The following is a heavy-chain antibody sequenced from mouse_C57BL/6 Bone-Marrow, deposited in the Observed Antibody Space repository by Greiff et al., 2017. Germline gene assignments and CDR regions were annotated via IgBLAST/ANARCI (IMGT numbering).Heavy chain of an antibody. Sequence: DVMLVESGGGLVKPGGSLKLSCAASGFTFSSYTMSWVRQTPEKRLQWVAAISGGGGNTYYPDSVKGRFTISRDNDKNILYLQMSSLRSEDTALYYCSRQVTTVLATKYFDVWGTGTTVTVSS. D-gene: IGHD1-1*01. J-gene: IGHJ1*03. CDR3: SRQVTTVLATKYFDV. CDR1: GFTFSSYT. V-gene: IGHV5-9*01. CDR2: ISGGGGNT.